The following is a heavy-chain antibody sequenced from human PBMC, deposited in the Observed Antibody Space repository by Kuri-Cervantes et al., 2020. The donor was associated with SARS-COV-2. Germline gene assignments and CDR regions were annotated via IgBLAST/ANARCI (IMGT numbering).Heavy chain of an antibody. V-gene: IGHV3-21*01. J-gene: IGHJ5*02. D-gene: IGHD3-10*01. CDR2: ISSSSSYI. Sequence: GGSLRLSCAASGFTFSSYSMNWVRQAPGKGLEWVSSISSSSSYIYYADSVKGRFTISRDNAKNSLYLQMNSLRAEDTAVYYCARNPWAYGGFDPWGQGTLVTVSS. CDR3: ARNPWAYGGFDP. CDR1: GFTFSSYS.